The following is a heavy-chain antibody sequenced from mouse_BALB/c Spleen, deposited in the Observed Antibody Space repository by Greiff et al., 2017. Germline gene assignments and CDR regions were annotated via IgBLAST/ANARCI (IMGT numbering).Heavy chain of an antibody. CDR2: IYPGDGDT. CDR3: ARSGDYGYGFDY. J-gene: IGHJ2*01. Sequence: VQLQQSGAELVRPGSSVKISCKASGYAFSSYWMNWVKQRPGQGLEWIGQIYPGDGDTNYNGKFKGKATLTADKSSSTAYMQLSSLTSEDSAVYFCARSGDYGYGFDYWGQGTTLTVSS. CDR1: GYAFSSYW. V-gene: IGHV1-80*01. D-gene: IGHD1-2*01.